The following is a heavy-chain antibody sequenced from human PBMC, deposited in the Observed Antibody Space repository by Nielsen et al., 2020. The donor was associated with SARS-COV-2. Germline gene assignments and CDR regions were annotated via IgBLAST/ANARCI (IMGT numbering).Heavy chain of an antibody. D-gene: IGHD2-15*01. CDR3: ARNNKGYCSGGSCYYYYGMDV. J-gene: IGHJ6*02. Sequence: SETLSLTCTVSGGSISSYYWSWIRQPPGKGLEWIGYIYHSGSTNYNPSLKSRVTISVDTSKNQFSLKLSSVTAADTAVYYCARNNKGYCSGGSCYYYYGMDVWGQGTTVTVSS. CDR1: GGSISSYY. V-gene: IGHV4-59*08. CDR2: IYHSGST.